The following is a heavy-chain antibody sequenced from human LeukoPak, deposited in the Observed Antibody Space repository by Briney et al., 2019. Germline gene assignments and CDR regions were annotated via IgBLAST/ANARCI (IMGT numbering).Heavy chain of an antibody. D-gene: IGHD3-10*01. CDR2: IYYSGST. J-gene: IGHJ6*03. CDR1: GGSISSYY. CDR3: ASSTKYYYGSGSPYYYYYMDV. Sequence: SETLSLTCTVSGGSISSYYWSWIRQPPGKGLEWIGYIYYSGSTNYNPSLKSRVTISVDTSKNQFSLKLSSVTAADTAVYYCASSTKYYYGSGSPYYYYYMDVWGKGTTVTISS. V-gene: IGHV4-59*01.